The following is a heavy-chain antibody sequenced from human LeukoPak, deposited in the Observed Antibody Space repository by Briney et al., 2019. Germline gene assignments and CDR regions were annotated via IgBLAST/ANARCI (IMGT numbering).Heavy chain of an antibody. D-gene: IGHD1-7*01. Sequence: TGGSLRLSCAASGFTFSNAWMSWVRQAPGKGLEWVGRIKSKTDGGTTDYAAPVKGRFTISSDDSKNTLYMQMNSLKIEDTAVYYCTRDDTGTYNRGIDYWGQGTLVTVSS. CDR3: TRDDTGTYNRGIDY. CDR1: GFTFSNAW. V-gene: IGHV3-15*01. J-gene: IGHJ4*02. CDR2: IKSKTDGGTT.